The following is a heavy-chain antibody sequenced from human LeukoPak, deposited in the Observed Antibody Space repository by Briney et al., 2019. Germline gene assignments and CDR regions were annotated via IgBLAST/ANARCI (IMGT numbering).Heavy chain of an antibody. CDR3: ARSYSSGYYYGMDV. CDR1: GFTFSDYA. Sequence: GGSLRLSCAASGFTFSDYAMSWVRQAPGKGLEWVAVISYDGSNKYYADSVKGRFTISRDNSKNTLYLQMNSLRAEDTAVYYCARSYSSGYYYGMDVWGQGTTVTVSS. V-gene: IGHV3-30-3*01. D-gene: IGHD6-19*01. J-gene: IGHJ6*02. CDR2: ISYDGSNK.